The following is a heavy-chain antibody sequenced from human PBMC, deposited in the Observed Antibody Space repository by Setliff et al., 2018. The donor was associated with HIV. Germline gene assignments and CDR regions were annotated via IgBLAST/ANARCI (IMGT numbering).Heavy chain of an antibody. J-gene: IGHJ4*02. CDR3: VTVKRFADYVDS. V-gene: IGHV4-39*07. CDR2: VFHDGFT. Sequence: KPSETLSLTCTVSGGSISSGIYYWGWIRQPPGKGLEWIGSVFHDGFTDYNPSLKSRVTISIDTSKNHFSLELNFVTAADTAMYYCVTVKRFADYVDSWGQGTLVTVSS. CDR1: GGSISSGIYY. D-gene: IGHD3-10*01.